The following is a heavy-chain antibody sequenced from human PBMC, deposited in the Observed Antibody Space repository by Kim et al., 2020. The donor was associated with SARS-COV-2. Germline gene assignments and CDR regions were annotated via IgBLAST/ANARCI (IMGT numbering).Heavy chain of an antibody. CDR1: GYTFTSYD. D-gene: IGHD3-16*02. Sequence: ASVKVSCKASGYTFTSYDINWVRQATGQGLEWMGWMNPNSGNTGYAQKFQGRVTMTRNTSISTTYMELSSLRSEDTAVYYCARGRMESRDVLMITFGGVIVYYFDYWGQRALVTVSS. V-gene: IGHV1-8*02. CDR2: MNPNSGNT. CDR3: ARGRMESRDVLMITFGGVIVYYFDY. J-gene: IGHJ4*02.